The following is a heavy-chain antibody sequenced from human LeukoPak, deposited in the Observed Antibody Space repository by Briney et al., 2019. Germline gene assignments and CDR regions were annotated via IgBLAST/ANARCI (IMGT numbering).Heavy chain of an antibody. J-gene: IGHJ4*02. CDR2: INHSGST. CDR3: ARKAYSSGWYGY. Sequence: SETLSLTCAVYGGSFSAYYWSWIRQPPGMGLEWVGEINHSGSTNYNPSLKSRVTISVDTSKNQFSLKLSSVTAADTAVYYCARKAYSSGWYGYWGQGTLVTVSS. V-gene: IGHV4-34*01. CDR1: GGSFSAYY. D-gene: IGHD6-19*01.